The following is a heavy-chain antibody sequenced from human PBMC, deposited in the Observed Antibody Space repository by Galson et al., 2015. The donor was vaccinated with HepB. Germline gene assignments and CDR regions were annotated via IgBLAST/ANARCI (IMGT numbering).Heavy chain of an antibody. Sequence: SLRLSCAASGFTFSSYAMSWVRQAPGKGLEWVSAISGSGGSIYYADSVRGRFTISRDNSKNTLYLQMNSLRAEDTAVYYCTKSGLSGPIPAAVDYWGQGILVTVSS. CDR3: TKSGLSGPIPAAVDY. J-gene: IGHJ4*02. D-gene: IGHD2-2*01. CDR2: ISGSGGSI. V-gene: IGHV3-23*01. CDR1: GFTFSSYA.